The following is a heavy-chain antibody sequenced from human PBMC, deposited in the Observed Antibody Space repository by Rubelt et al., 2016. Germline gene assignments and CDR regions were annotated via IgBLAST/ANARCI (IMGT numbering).Heavy chain of an antibody. D-gene: IGHD6-13*01. J-gene: IGHJ5*02. CDR1: GGSISSSSYH. Sequence: QLQLQESGPGLVKPSETLSLTCTVSGGSISSSSYHWGWIRQPPGKGLEWIGTIYYSGSTYYNPSLKSRVSISVDTSKNQLSLKLTSVTAADTAVYYCARRIAVAGGWFDPWGQGTLVTVSS. CDR2: IYYSGST. CDR3: ARRIAVAGGWFDP. V-gene: IGHV4-39*01.